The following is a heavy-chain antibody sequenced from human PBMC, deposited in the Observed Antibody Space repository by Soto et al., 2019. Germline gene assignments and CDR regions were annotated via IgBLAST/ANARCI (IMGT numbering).Heavy chain of an antibody. D-gene: IGHD2-8*02. CDR3: ARDKITGLFDY. CDR1: GGSFSGYY. CDR2: INHSVST. V-gene: IGHV4-34*01. Sequence: QVQLQQWGAGLLKPSETLSLTCAVSGGSFSGYYWTWIRQPPGTGLEWIGEINHSVSTNYNPSLTSRVTIPVDTSKNRFSLKLTSVTAADTAVYYCARDKITGLFDYWGQGTLVTVSS. J-gene: IGHJ4*02.